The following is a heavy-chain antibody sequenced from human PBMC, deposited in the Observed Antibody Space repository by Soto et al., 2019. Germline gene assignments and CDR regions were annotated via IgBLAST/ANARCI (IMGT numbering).Heavy chain of an antibody. CDR3: ARVSPRWLQSPKDYYYYGMDV. CDR2: IYSGGST. J-gene: IGHJ6*01. CDR1: GFTISSNY. V-gene: IGHV3-66*01. D-gene: IGHD5-12*01. Sequence: GGSLILSCAASGFTISSNYMSWVRQAPGKGLEWVSVIYSGGSTYYADSVKGRFTISRDNSKNTLYLQMNSLRAEDTAVYYCARVSPRWLQSPKDYYYYGMDVWGQGTTVTVSS.